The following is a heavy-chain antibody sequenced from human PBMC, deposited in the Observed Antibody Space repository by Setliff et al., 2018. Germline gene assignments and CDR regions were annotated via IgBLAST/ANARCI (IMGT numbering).Heavy chain of an antibody. D-gene: IGHD6-19*01. V-gene: IGHV3-33*06. J-gene: IGHJ4*02. Sequence: PGGSLRLSCAASGFTFSGYGMHWVRQAPGKGLEWVAVIWYDGSNKYYADSVKGRFTISRDNSKNTLYLQMNSLRAEDTAVYYCAKAARIAVADPFDYWGQGTLVTVSS. CDR2: IWYDGSNK. CDR1: GFTFSGYG. CDR3: AKAARIAVADPFDY.